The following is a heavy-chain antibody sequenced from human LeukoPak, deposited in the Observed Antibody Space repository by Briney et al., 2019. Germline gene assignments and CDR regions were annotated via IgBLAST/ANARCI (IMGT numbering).Heavy chain of an antibody. J-gene: IGHJ4*02. CDR2: ITHSGST. CDR1: GGSFSGYY. CDR3: ARYDY. V-gene: IGHV4-34*01. Sequence: SETLSLTCAVYGGSFSGYYWTWIRQPPGKGLEWIGEITHSGSTNYNPSLKSRVIISVDTSKNQFSLKLSSVTAADTAVYYCARYDYWGQGTLVTVSS.